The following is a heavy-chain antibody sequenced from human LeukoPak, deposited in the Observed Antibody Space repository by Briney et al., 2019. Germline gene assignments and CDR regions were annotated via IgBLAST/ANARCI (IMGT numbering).Heavy chain of an antibody. CDR1: GYTFTGYY. Sequence: GASVKVSCKASGYTFTGYYMHWVRQAPGQGLEWMGWINPNSGGTNYAQKFQGRVTMTRDTSISTAYMELSRLRSDDTAVYYCAGSLLRSGSARLYYYYGMDVWGQGTTVTVSS. D-gene: IGHD3-3*01. J-gene: IGHJ6*02. CDR3: AGSLLRSGSARLYYYYGMDV. V-gene: IGHV1-2*02. CDR2: INPNSGGT.